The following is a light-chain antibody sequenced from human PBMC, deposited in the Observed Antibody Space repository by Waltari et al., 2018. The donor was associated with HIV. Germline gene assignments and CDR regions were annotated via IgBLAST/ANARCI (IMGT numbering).Light chain of an antibody. J-gene: IGLJ2*01. CDR2: RNN. Sequence: QSVLTQPPSASGTPGQRFTISCSGSTSNIGSNYVSWYQHLPGTAPKLLIYRNNQRPSGVPDRFSGSKSGTSASLAISGLRSEDEADYYCATWDDSRVVFGGGTKLTVL. CDR1: TSNIGSNY. CDR3: ATWDDSRVV. V-gene: IGLV1-47*01.